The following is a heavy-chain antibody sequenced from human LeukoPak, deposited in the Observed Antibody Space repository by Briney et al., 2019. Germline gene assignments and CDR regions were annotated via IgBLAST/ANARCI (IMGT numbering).Heavy chain of an antibody. CDR1: GFTFSSYA. CDR2: ISGSGGST. CDR3: AKERQLRYFDWPYPVGDAFDI. D-gene: IGHD3-9*01. V-gene: IGHV3-23*01. Sequence: PGGSLRLSCAASGFTFSSYAMSWVRQAPGKGLEWVSAISGSGGSTYYADSVKGRFTISRDNSKNTLYLQMNSLRAEDTAVYYCAKERQLRYFDWPYPVGDAFDIWGQGTMVTVSS. J-gene: IGHJ3*02.